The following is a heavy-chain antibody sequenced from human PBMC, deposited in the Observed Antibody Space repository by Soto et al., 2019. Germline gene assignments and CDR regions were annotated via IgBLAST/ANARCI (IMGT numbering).Heavy chain of an antibody. Sequence: SETLSLTCTVSGGSISSYYWSWIRQPPGKGLEWIGYIYYSGSTNYNPSLKSRVTISVDTSKNQFSLKLSSVTAADTAVYYCARRYGDCFDCWGQGTLVTVS. V-gene: IGHV4-59*08. J-gene: IGHJ4*02. CDR3: ARRYGDCFDC. D-gene: IGHD4-17*01. CDR1: GGSISSYY. CDR2: IYYSGST.